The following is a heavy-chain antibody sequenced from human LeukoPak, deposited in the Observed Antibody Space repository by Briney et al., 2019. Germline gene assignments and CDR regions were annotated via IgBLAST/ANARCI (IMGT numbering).Heavy chain of an antibody. D-gene: IGHD6-13*01. Sequence: GGSLRLSCAASGFTFSSYAMTWVRQAPGKGLEWVAVISYDGSNKYYADSVKGRFTISRDNSKNTLYLQMNSLRAEDTAVYYCARAPGYSKGYFDYWGQGTLVTVSS. CDR3: ARAPGYSKGYFDY. CDR1: GFTFSSYA. J-gene: IGHJ4*02. V-gene: IGHV3-30-3*01. CDR2: ISYDGSNK.